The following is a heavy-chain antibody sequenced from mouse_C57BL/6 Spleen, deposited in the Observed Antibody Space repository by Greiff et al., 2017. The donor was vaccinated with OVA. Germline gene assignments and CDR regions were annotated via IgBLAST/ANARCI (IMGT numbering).Heavy chain of an antibody. CDR3: ARGATVVSSMDY. Sequence: EVKLMESGGGLVKPGGSLKLSCAASGFTFSDYGMHWVRQAPEKGLEWVAYISSGSSTIYYADKVKGRFTISRDNAKNTLFLQMTSLRSEDTAMYYCARGATVVSSMDYWGQGTSVTVSS. CDR1: GFTFSDYG. J-gene: IGHJ4*01. D-gene: IGHD1-1*01. CDR2: ISSGSSTI. V-gene: IGHV5-17*01.